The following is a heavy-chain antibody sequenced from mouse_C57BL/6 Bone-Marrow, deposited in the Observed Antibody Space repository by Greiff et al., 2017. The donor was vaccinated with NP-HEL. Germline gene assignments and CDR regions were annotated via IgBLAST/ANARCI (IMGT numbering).Heavy chain of an antibody. D-gene: IGHD5-1*01. CDR2: IYPRSGNT. J-gene: IGHJ2*01. Sequence: VQLQESGAELARPGASVKLSCKASGYTFTSYGISWVKQRTGQGLEWIGEIYPRSGNTYYNEKFKGQATLTADKSSSTAYMELRSLTSEDAAVDFCARGARVVPYYFAYWGQGTTLTVSA. V-gene: IGHV1-81*01. CDR1: GYTFTSYG. CDR3: ARGARVVPYYFAY.